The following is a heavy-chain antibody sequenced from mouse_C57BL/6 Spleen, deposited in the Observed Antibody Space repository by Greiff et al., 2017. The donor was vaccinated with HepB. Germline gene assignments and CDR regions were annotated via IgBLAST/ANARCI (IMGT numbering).Heavy chain of an antibody. Sequence: QVQLQQPGAELVKPGASVKMSCKASGYTFTSYWITWVKQRPGQGLEWIGDIYPGSGSTNYNEKFKSKATLTVDTSSSTAYMQLSSLTSEDAAVYYCARSRDDGYPFDYWGQGTTLTVSS. CDR3: ARSRDDGYPFDY. CDR1: GYTFTSYW. J-gene: IGHJ2*01. V-gene: IGHV1-55*01. D-gene: IGHD2-3*01. CDR2: IYPGSGST.